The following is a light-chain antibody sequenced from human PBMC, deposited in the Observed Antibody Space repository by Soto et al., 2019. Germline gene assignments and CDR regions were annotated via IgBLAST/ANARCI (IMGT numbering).Light chain of an antibody. V-gene: IGKV1-9*01. CDR1: QGIGNY. CDR2: GAS. J-gene: IGKJ5*01. Sequence: IQLTQSPSSLSASVGDRVTITCRASQGIGNYLAWYQQRPGKAPKLLIYGASTLQSSVPSGFSGSGSGTAFTLTISSLQPEDCATYYCQQLNDYPLTFGQGTRLEIK. CDR3: QQLNDYPLT.